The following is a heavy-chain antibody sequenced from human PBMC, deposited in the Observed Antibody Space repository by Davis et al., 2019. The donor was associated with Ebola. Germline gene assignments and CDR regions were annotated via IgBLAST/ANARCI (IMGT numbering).Heavy chain of an antibody. CDR3: TRDFNWLLYDY. CDR2: ISHDGVIT. V-gene: IGHV3-74*03. J-gene: IGHJ4*02. CDR1: GFTFSRTD. D-gene: IGHD3-3*01. Sequence: GESLKISCAASGFTFSRTDMNWVRQAPGKGLEWVSRISHDGVITTYVDSVKGRFTISRDNAKNTLFLQMNSLRDEDTAVYFCTRDFNWLLYDYWGPGTRVTVSS.